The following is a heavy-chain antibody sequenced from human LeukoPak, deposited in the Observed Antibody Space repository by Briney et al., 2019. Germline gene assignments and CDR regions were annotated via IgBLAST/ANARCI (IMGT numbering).Heavy chain of an antibody. CDR1: GFTFSSYW. CDR2: INSDGSST. V-gene: IGHV3-74*01. Sequence: GGSLRLSCAASGFTFSSYWMHWVRQAPGKGLVWVSRINSDGSSTSYADSVKGRFTISRDNAKNTLYLQMNSLRAEDTAAYYCAREYYDILTGFWVPGDYWGQGTLVTVSS. CDR3: AREYYDILTGFWVPGDY. D-gene: IGHD3-9*01. J-gene: IGHJ4*02.